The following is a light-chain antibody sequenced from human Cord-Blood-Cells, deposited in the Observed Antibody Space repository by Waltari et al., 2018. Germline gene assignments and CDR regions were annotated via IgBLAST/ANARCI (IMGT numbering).Light chain of an antibody. CDR1: QDISNY. V-gene: IGKV1-33*01. CDR2: DAS. J-gene: IGKJ2*01. Sequence: DMHLTQSASSLSASLGVGVTMTCQASQDISNYLNWYQQKPGKTPKLLTYDASNLETGVPSRFSGSGSGTDFTFTISSLQPEEIATYYCQQYDNLPYTFGQGTKLEIK. CDR3: QQYDNLPYT.